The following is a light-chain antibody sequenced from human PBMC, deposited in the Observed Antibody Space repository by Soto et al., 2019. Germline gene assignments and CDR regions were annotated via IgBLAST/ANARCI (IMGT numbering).Light chain of an antibody. CDR1: QSVTGSY. CDR2: GAS. Sequence: EIVLTQSPDTLSLSPGQRATLSCRARQSVTGSYLAWYQQKPGQAPRLLIYGASSRATGVPDRFSGSGSGTDFTPTISRLEPEDFAVYYCQQYGISPSWTFGQGTKVEIK. J-gene: IGKJ1*01. V-gene: IGKV3-20*01. CDR3: QQYGISPSWT.